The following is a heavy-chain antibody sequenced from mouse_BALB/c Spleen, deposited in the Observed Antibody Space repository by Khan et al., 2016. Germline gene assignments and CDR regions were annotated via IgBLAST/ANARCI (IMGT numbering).Heavy chain of an antibody. CDR2: ITSYNGAT. J-gene: IGHJ3*01. D-gene: IGHD1-1*01. CDR3: ASPYGSSYVGFAY. CDR1: GYSFTGYY. V-gene: IGHV1S34*01. Sequence: LVKTGASVKISCKASGYSFTGYYMHWVKQSHGKSLEWIGYITSYNGATSYNQKFKGRATFTVDTSPSTAYMQCNSLKSEDSAVYYCASPYGSSYVGFAYWGQGTLVTVSA.